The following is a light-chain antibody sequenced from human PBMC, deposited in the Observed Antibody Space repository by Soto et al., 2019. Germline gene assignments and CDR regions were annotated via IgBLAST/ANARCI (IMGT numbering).Light chain of an antibody. CDR1: QSVSGN. CDR2: AAS. J-gene: IGKJ3*01. CDR3: LQYNNWPPIT. Sequence: EIVMTQSPATLSVSPGERATLSCRASQSVSGNLAWYQQKPGQAPRLLIYAASTRATGIPARFSGSGSGTEFNLTISSLQSEDFAVYYCLQYNNWPPITFGPGTKVDIK. V-gene: IGKV3-15*01.